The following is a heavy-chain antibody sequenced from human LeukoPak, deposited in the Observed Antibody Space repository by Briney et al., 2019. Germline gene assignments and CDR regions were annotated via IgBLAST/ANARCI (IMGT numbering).Heavy chain of an antibody. D-gene: IGHD1-26*01. CDR1: GFTFDDYA. Sequence: GGSLRLSCAASGFTFDDYAMHWVRQGPGKGLEWVSGISWNSGSIGYADSVKGRFTISRDNAKNSLYLQMNSLRSEDTAVYYCARGPGWEYNMDVWGKGTTVTVSS. V-gene: IGHV3-9*01. CDR2: ISWNSGSI. J-gene: IGHJ6*03. CDR3: ARGPGWEYNMDV.